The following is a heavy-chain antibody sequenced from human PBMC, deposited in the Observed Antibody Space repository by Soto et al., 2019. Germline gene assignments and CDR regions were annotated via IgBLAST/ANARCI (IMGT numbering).Heavy chain of an antibody. CDR1: GGTFSSYA. Sequence: QVQLVQSGAEVKKPGSSVKVSCKASGGTFSSYAISWVRQAPGQGLEWMGGIIPIFGTANYAQKFQGRVTITADKSTSTAYRELSSLRSEDTAVYYCARADCSSTSCYRWGSYYYGMDVWGQGTTVTVSS. V-gene: IGHV1-69*06. CDR2: IIPIFGTA. CDR3: ARADCSSTSCYRWGSYYYGMDV. J-gene: IGHJ6*02. D-gene: IGHD2-2*02.